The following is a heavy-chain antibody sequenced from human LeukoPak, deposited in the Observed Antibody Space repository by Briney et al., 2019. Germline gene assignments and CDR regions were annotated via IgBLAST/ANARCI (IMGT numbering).Heavy chain of an antibody. CDR3: ARGGGSYGKYYFDY. J-gene: IGHJ4*02. D-gene: IGHD5-18*01. CDR2: ISSSGSYI. CDR1: GFTFSNYP. Sequence: PGGSLRLSCAASGFTFSNYPMGWVRQAPGKGLEWVSSISSSGSYIYYADSVKGRFTISRDSAKNSLYLQMNSLRAEDSAVYYCARGGGSYGKYYFDYWGQGTLVTVSS. V-gene: IGHV3-21*01.